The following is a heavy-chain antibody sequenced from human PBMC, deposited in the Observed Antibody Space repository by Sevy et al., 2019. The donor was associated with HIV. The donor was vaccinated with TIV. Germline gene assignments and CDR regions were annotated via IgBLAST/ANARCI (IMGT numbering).Heavy chain of an antibody. Sequence: SETLSLTCTVSGGSISSYYWSWIRQPPGKGLEWIGYIYYSGSTNYNPSLKSRVTISVDTSKNQFSLKLSSVTAADTAVYYCARFRGTSRPYDSSGYRYLAFDIWGQGTMVTVSS. V-gene: IGHV4-59*01. CDR2: IYYSGST. CDR3: ARFRGTSRPYDSSGYRYLAFDI. CDR1: GGSISSYY. J-gene: IGHJ3*02. D-gene: IGHD3-22*01.